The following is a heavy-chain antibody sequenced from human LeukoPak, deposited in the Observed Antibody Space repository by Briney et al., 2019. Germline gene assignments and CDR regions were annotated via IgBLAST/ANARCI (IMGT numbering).Heavy chain of an antibody. CDR3: ARGDPRFGFDY. CDR1: GFTVSNNY. J-gene: IGHJ4*02. Sequence: GGSLRLSCAASGFTVSNNYMSWVRQAPEKGLEWVSVTYSGGSTDYADSVKGRFTTSRENSKNTLYLQMNSLRAEDTAVYYCARGDPRFGFDYWGQGTLVTVSS. D-gene: IGHD3-10*02. CDR2: TYSGGST. V-gene: IGHV3-66*01.